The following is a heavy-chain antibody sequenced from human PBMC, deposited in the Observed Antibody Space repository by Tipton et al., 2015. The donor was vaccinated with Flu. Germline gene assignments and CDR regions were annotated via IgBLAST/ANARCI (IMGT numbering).Heavy chain of an antibody. CDR2: ISSSGFPI. V-gene: IGHV3-11*01. CDR1: GFTLTDYY. J-gene: IGHJ6*02. D-gene: IGHD3-9*01. Sequence: SLRLSCAASGFTLTDYYMSWVRQAPGQGLEWVSLISSSGFPIYYADSVKGRFTISRDSAENSLFLQMNSLRAEDTAAYYCARDKTNILRYFEAGMDVWGQGTTVTVSS. CDR3: ARDKTNILRYFEAGMDV.